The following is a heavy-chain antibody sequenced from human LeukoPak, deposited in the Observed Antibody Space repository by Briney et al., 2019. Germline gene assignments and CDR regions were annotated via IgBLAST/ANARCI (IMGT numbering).Heavy chain of an antibody. V-gene: IGHV1-18*01. CDR3: AREDCSGGSCYSLSLTPVFHVFDI. Sequence: ASVKVSCKASGYAFTSYGISWVRQAPGQGLERMGWISAYNGNTNYAPKLQGRVTMTTDTSTSTAYMELRSLRSDDTAVYYCAREDCSGGSCYSLSLTPVFHVFDIWGQGTMVTVSS. D-gene: IGHD2-15*01. J-gene: IGHJ3*02. CDR1: GYAFTSYG. CDR2: ISAYNGNT.